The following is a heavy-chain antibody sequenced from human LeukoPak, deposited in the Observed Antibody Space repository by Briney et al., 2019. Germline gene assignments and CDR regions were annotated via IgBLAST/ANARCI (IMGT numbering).Heavy chain of an antibody. J-gene: IGHJ4*02. CDR2: FDPEDGET. CDR3: ATDPSSALDY. D-gene: IGHD6-19*01. V-gene: IGHV1-24*01. Sequence: ASVKVSCKASGYTFTGYYMHWVRQAPGKGLEWMGGFDPEDGETIYAQKFQGRVTMTEDTSTDTAYMELSSLRSEDTAVYYCATDPSSALDYWGQGTLVTVSS. CDR1: GYTFTGYY.